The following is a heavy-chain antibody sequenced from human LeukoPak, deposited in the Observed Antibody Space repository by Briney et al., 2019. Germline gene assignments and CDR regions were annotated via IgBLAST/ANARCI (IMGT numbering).Heavy chain of an antibody. V-gene: IGHV3-53*01. Sequence: GGSLRLSCAASGFTVSSNYMSWVRQAPGKGLEWVSVIYSGGRTYYADSVKGRFTISRDNSKNTLYFQMNSLRAEDTAVYYCARECRYYDSSGYYSDWGQGTLVTVSS. CDR3: ARECRYYDSSGYYSD. CDR2: IYSGGRT. D-gene: IGHD3-22*01. J-gene: IGHJ4*02. CDR1: GFTVSSNY.